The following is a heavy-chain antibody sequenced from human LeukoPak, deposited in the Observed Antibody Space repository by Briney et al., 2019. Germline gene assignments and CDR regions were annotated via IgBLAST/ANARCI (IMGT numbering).Heavy chain of an antibody. CDR1: GGSISSSSYY. J-gene: IGHJ4*02. Sequence: PSETLSLTCTVSGGSISSSSYYWGWIRQPPGKGLEWIGSIYHSGSTYYNPSLKSRVTISVDTSKNQFSLKLSSVTAADTAVYYCARAQLWLKRAFDYWGQGTLVTVSS. CDR2: IYHSGST. D-gene: IGHD5-18*01. V-gene: IGHV4-39*07. CDR3: ARAQLWLKRAFDY.